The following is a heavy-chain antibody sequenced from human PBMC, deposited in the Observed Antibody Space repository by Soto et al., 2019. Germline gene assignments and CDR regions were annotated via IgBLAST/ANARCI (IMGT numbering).Heavy chain of an antibody. J-gene: IGHJ4*02. CDR2: ISYDGSNK. CDR1: GFTFSSYA. CDR3: ARPTEVRYYPMIREPVFGPPDY. D-gene: IGHD3-10*01. V-gene: IGHV3-30-3*01. Sequence: GGSLRLSCAASGFTFSSYAMHWVRQAPGKGLEWVAVISYDGSNKYYADSVKGRFTISGDNSKNTLYLQMNSLRAEDTAVYYCARPTEVRYYPMIREPVFGPPDYWGQGTLVTVSS.